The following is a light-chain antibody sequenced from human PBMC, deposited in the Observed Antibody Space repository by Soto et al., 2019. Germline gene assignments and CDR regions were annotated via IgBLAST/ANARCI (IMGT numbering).Light chain of an antibody. CDR3: TQHNSYPVT. CDR2: AAS. V-gene: IGKV1-17*01. Sequence: DIQMTQSPSSLSASIGDRVTITCRASQGIRNDLAWYQQRPGKAPKRLIYAASTLQSGVPSRFNGNGAGTEFTLTIDSLQSEDFATYDCTQHNSYPVTFGGGTKVEIK. J-gene: IGKJ4*01. CDR1: QGIRND.